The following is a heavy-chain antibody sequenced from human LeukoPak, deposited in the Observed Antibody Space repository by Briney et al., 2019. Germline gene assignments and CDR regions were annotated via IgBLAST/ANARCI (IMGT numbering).Heavy chain of an antibody. Sequence: ASGKASCKASGGTFSNYAINWVRQAPGQGLEWMGGIIPFFGSANYAQKFQGRLTITADESTSTVYMELSSLRSEDTAVYYCARDPRGGTNGDKPVGYFDLWGRGTLVTVSS. CDR1: GGTFSNYA. CDR3: ARDPRGGTNGDKPVGYFDL. J-gene: IGHJ2*01. V-gene: IGHV1-69*13. CDR2: IIPFFGSA. D-gene: IGHD4-17*01.